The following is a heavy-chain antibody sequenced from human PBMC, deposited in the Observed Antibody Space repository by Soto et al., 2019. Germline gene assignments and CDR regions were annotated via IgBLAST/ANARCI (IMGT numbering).Heavy chain of an antibody. CDR3: AGLRVGATRGSFDY. Sequence: QVQLVQSGAEVKKPGASVKVSCKASGYTFTSYAMHWVRQAPGQRLEWMGWINAGNGNTKYSQKFKGRVTITRDTSASTAYMELSSLRSEDTAVYYCAGLRVGATRGSFDYWGQGTLVTVSS. D-gene: IGHD1-26*01. J-gene: IGHJ4*02. V-gene: IGHV1-3*01. CDR2: INAGNGNT. CDR1: GYTFTSYA.